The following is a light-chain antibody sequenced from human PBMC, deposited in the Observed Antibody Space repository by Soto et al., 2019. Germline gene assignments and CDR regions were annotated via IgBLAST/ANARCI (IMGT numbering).Light chain of an antibody. Sequence: EIVMTQSPATLSVSPGERATLSCRASQGSNSNLAWYQQKPGQAPRLLSYWASTRATGIPARFSGSGAGTEFTLTISSLQSEDFAVYYCQQYNNWSWTFGQGTKVDIK. V-gene: IGKV3-15*01. CDR2: WAS. CDR3: QQYNNWSWT. CDR1: QGSNSN. J-gene: IGKJ1*01.